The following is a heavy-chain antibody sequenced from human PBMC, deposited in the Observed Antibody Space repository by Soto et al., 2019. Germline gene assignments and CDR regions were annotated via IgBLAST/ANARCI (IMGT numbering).Heavy chain of an antibody. J-gene: IGHJ4*02. Sequence: GGSLRLSCATSGFTFDDYAMHWVRQAPGRGLEWVSGIDWNSGSVDYADSVKGRFTISRDNAKKSLYLQMNSLRAEDTALYYCATSYYYGTSGQFGDYIDHWGQGTLVTVSS. V-gene: IGHV3-9*01. CDR2: IDWNSGSV. CDR1: GFTFDDYA. CDR3: ATSYYYGTSGQFGDYIDH. D-gene: IGHD3-22*01.